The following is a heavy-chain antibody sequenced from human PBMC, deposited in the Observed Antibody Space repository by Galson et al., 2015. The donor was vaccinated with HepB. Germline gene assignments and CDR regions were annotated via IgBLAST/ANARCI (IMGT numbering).Heavy chain of an antibody. CDR1: GFSLSTTEMR. V-gene: IGHV2-70*04. J-gene: IGHJ2*01. CDR2: IDWDDDK. Sequence: PALVKPTQTLTLTCTFSGFSLSTTEMRVSWIRQPTGKALEWLARIDWDDDKFYSTPLKTRLTISKDTSKNQVVLTMTNMDPVDTATYYCARSGYSSGWYPWYFDLWGRGTLVTVSS. CDR3: ARSGYSSGWYPWYFDL. D-gene: IGHD6-19*01.